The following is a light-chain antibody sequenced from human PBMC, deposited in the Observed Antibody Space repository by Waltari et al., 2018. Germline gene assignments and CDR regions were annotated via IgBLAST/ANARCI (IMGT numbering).Light chain of an antibody. V-gene: IGKV3-15*01. CDR3: QQYTNWPLYS. Sequence: EIVMTQSPVTLSVSPGESATLSCRASENIISNLAWYQQRPGQAPRLLSFGASIRLTGIPSRFTGSGSGTEFTLTISTLQSDDFAVYYCQQYTNWPLYSFGQGTRLEI. CDR1: ENIISN. CDR2: GAS. J-gene: IGKJ2*01.